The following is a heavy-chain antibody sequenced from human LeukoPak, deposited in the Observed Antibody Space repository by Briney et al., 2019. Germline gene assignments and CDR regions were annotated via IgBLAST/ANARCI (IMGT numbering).Heavy chain of an antibody. V-gene: IGHV1-18*01. D-gene: IGHD2-21*01. CDR3: ARLLRGGGEDY. J-gene: IGHJ4*02. CDR1: GYTFSNYG. Sequence: ASVKVSCKASGYTFSNYGISWVRQAPGQGLEWMGWISAYNGNTNYAQKFQGRVTMTTDTSTSTAYMELRSLRSDDTAVYYCARLLRGGGEDYWGQGTLVTVSS. CDR2: ISAYNGNT.